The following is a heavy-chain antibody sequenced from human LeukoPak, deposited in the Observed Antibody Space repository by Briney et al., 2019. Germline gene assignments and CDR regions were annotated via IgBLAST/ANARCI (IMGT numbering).Heavy chain of an antibody. V-gene: IGHV3-30*04. CDR1: GFTFSSYD. CDR2: ISSDGSNK. J-gene: IGHJ4*02. CDR3: TRATAGFDY. D-gene: IGHD6-25*01. Sequence: GGSPRLSCAAPGFTFSSYDMHWVRQAPGKGLEWVAVISSDGSNKYYADSVKGRFTISRDHSKNSLFLQMNSLTAEDTAVYYCTRATAGFDYWGQGTLVTVSS.